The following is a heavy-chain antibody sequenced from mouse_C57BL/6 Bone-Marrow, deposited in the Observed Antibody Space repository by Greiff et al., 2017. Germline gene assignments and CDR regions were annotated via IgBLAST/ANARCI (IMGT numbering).Heavy chain of an antibody. J-gene: IGHJ1*03. D-gene: IGHD1-1*01. V-gene: IGHV1-80*01. CDR1: GYAFSSYW. CDR3: ARRQSAVVDWYFDV. CDR2: LFPGDGDT. Sequence: VQLQQSGPELVKPGASVKISCKASGYAFSSYWMNWVKQRPGKGLEWIGQLFPGDGDTNYNGKFKGKATLTADKSSSTAYMQLSSLTSEDSAVYFCARRQSAVVDWYFDVWGTGTTVTVSS.